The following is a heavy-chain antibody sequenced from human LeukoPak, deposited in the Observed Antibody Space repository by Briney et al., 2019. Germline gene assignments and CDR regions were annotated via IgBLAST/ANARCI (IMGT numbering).Heavy chain of an antibody. V-gene: IGHV5-51*01. CDR3: ARLSYDILTGSAFDY. CDR1: GYSFSTYW. J-gene: IGHJ4*02. Sequence: GESLKISCQGSGYSFSTYWITWVRQMPGKGLEWMGIIYPGDSDTRYSPSFQGQVTISTDESVSTAYLQWTSLRASDTAMYYCARLSYDILTGSAFDYWGQGTLVTVSS. D-gene: IGHD3-9*01. CDR2: IYPGDSDT.